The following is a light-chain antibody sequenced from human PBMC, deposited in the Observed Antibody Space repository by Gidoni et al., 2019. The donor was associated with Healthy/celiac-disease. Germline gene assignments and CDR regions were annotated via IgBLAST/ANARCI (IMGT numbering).Light chain of an antibody. J-gene: IGKJ3*01. CDR3: QQYDNRPPWT. V-gene: IGKV1-33*01. CDR2: DAS. CDR1: QDISNN. Sequence: DIQMTQSPSSLSASVGDRVTITCQASQDISNNLNGYQQKPGKDPKLLIYDASNLETGVPSRFIGSGSGTAFTFTISSLQPEDIATYYCQQYDNRPPWTFGPGTKVEIK.